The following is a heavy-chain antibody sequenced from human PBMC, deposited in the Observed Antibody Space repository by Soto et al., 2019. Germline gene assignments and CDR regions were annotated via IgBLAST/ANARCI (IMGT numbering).Heavy chain of an antibody. Sequence: QVQLVESGGGVVQPGRSLRLSCAASGFTFSSYGMHWVRQAPGKGLEWVAVISYDGSNKYYADSVKGRFTISRDNSKNTLYLQMDSLRAEDTAVYYCAKDQNYYDSSGFIDYWGQGTLVTVSS. D-gene: IGHD3-22*01. CDR2: ISYDGSNK. J-gene: IGHJ4*02. CDR1: GFTFSSYG. V-gene: IGHV3-30*18. CDR3: AKDQNYYDSSGFIDY.